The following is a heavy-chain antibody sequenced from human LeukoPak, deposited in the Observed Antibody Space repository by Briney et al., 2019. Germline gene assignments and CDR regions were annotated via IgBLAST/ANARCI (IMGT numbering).Heavy chain of an antibody. Sequence: PGGSLRLSCAASGFTFSDYYMSWIRQAPGTGLEWVSYISSSGSTIYYADSVKGRFTISRDNAKNSLYLQMNSLRAEDTAVYYCARDDSGSYLVDAFGIWGQGTMVTVSS. CDR2: ISSSGSTI. J-gene: IGHJ3*02. CDR1: GFTFSDYY. V-gene: IGHV3-11*01. D-gene: IGHD1-26*01. CDR3: ARDDSGSYLVDAFGI.